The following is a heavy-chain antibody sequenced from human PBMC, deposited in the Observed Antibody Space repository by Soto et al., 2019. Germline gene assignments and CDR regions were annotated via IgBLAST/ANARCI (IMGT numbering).Heavy chain of an antibody. V-gene: IGHV1-46*01. CDR3: ARNLAAGDV. CDR2: INPSGGST. J-gene: IGHJ4*02. D-gene: IGHD6-13*01. CDR1: GYTF. Sequence: QVQLVQSGAEVKKPGASVKVSCKASGYTFVHWVRQAPGQGLEWMGIINPSGGSTNYAQKFQGRVTLTRDTSTSTVYMEVSSLKSEDTAIYYCARNLAAGDVWGQGTLVTV.